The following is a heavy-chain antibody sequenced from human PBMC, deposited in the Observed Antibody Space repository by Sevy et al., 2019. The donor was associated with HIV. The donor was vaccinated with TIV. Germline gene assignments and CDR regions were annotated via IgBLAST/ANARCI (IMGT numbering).Heavy chain of an antibody. D-gene: IGHD6-19*01. CDR2: ISSSGSTI. CDR3: AREMEGVPGRAFDI. Sequence: GGSLRLSCAASRFTFSDYYMSWIRQAPGKGLEWISYISSSGSTIYYADSVKGRFTISRDNAKNSLYLQMNSLRAEDTALYYCAREMEGVPGRAFDIWGQGTMVTVSS. V-gene: IGHV3-11*01. J-gene: IGHJ3*02. CDR1: RFTFSDYY.